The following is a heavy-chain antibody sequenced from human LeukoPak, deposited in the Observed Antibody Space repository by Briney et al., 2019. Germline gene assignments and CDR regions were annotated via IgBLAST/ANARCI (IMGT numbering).Heavy chain of an antibody. CDR1: GYSFTSYW. J-gene: IGHJ5*02. CDR3: ALGAPKYFHP. V-gene: IGHV5-51*01. CDR2: IYPDDSRT. D-gene: IGHD4/OR15-4a*01. Sequence: GESLKISCKGSGYSFTSYWIGWVRQMPGKGLEWMGIIYPDDSRTKYSPSFQGQVTISADKSINTAYLQWSNLKASDTAIYYCALGAPKYFHPWGQGTLVTVSS.